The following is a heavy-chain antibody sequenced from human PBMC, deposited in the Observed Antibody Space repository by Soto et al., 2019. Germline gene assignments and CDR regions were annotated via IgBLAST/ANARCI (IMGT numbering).Heavy chain of an antibody. V-gene: IGHV4-30-2*01. D-gene: IGHD2-2*01. CDR2: IYHSGIT. Sequence: QLQLQESGSGLVKPSQTLSLTCAVSGGSISSGGYSWSWIRQPPGKGLEWIGYIYHSGITYYNPSLQSVVTRSGDRSKNQFSLKLSSVTAADTAVYYCARANPVYAVVWGQGTLVTVSS. CDR3: ARANPVYAVV. CDR1: GGSISSGGYS. J-gene: IGHJ4*02.